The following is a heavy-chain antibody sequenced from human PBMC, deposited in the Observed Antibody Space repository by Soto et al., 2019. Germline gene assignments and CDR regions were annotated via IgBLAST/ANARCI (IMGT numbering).Heavy chain of an antibody. D-gene: IGHD6-13*01. Sequence: SDTLSLTCAVSGGSISSGAYSWSWFRQPPGKGLEWIGYIYHSGSTYYNPSLKSRVTISVDRSKNQLWLKLSSVTAADTAVYYCARLGQNSRFDYWGQGTLVTVSS. V-gene: IGHV4-30-2*01. CDR3: ARLGQNSRFDY. CDR2: IYHSGST. CDR1: GGSISSGAYS. J-gene: IGHJ4*02.